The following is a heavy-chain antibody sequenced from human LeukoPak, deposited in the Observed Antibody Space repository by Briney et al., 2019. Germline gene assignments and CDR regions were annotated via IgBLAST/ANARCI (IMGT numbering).Heavy chain of an antibody. V-gene: IGHV1-2*02. J-gene: IGHJ4*02. CDR3: ARARNEMATIYYFDY. CDR2: INPNSGGT. Sequence: GASVKVSCKASGYTFTGYYMHWVRQAPGQGLVWMGWINPNSGGTNYAQKFQGRVTMTRDTSISTAYMELSRLRSDDTAVYYCARARNEMATIYYFDYWGQGTLVTVSS. CDR1: GYTFTGYY. D-gene: IGHD5-24*01.